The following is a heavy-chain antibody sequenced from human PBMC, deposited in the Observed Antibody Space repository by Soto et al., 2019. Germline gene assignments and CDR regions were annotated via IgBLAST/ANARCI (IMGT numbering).Heavy chain of an antibody. CDR2: INHSGST. V-gene: IGHV4-34*01. D-gene: IGHD3-10*01. CDR3: ASARPSYYYGSGSYYNVCYFDY. Sequence: PSETLSLTCAVYGGSFSGYYWSWIRQPPGKGLEWIGEINHSGSTNYNPSLKSRVTISVDTSKNQFSLKLSSVTAADTAVYYCASARPSYYYGSGSYYNVCYFDYWGQGTLVTVSS. J-gene: IGHJ4*02. CDR1: GGSFSGYY.